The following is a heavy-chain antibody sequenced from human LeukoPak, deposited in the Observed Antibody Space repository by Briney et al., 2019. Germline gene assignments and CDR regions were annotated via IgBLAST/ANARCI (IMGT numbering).Heavy chain of an antibody. CDR1: GYPFSGYC. Sequence: GGSLTLSCALSGYPFSGYCKTWARNSPGKGLEWVANKKQDGSARSYVDFVRGRFNIFRDHAKNSLYLQMNSLRAEDTAVYYCARSNLEGDYGDYRPFDYWGQGTLVTVSS. V-gene: IGHV3-7*01. D-gene: IGHD4-17*01. CDR2: KKQDGSAR. CDR3: ARSNLEGDYGDYRPFDY. J-gene: IGHJ4*02.